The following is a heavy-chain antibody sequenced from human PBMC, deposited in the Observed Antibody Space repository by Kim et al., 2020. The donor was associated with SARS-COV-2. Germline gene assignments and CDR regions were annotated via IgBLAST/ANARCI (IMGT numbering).Heavy chain of an antibody. Sequence: GRFTISRDNSKNTLYLQMNSLRAEDTAVYYCARDCSGGSCRYYYYYGMDVWGQGTTVTVSS. D-gene: IGHD2-15*01. J-gene: IGHJ6*02. CDR3: ARDCSGGSCRYYYYYGMDV. V-gene: IGHV3-30*07.